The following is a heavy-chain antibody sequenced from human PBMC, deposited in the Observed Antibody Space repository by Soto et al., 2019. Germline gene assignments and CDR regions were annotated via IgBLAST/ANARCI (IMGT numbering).Heavy chain of an antibody. CDR1: GFTFDDYA. D-gene: IGHD6-19*01. V-gene: IGHV3-9*01. Sequence: EVQLVESGGGLVQPGRSLRLSCAASGFTFDDYAMHWVRQAPGKGLEWVSGISWDSGSIGYADSVKGRFTIARYNAKNSLYLQMNSLRAEDTALYYCANDRGLLLSFYFDYWGQGTLVTVSS. CDR2: ISWDSGSI. J-gene: IGHJ4*02. CDR3: ANDRGLLLSFYFDY.